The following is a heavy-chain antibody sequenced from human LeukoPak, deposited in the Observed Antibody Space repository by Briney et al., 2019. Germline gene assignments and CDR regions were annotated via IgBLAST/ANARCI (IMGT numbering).Heavy chain of an antibody. V-gene: IGHV3-9*01. D-gene: IGHD3-10*01. Sequence: GGSLRLSCAASGFTFDGYAMHWVRQAPGKGLEWVSGISWNSGSIGYADSVKGRFTISRDNAKNSLYLQMNSLRAEDTALYYCAKASGSSMVRGVSLLNFDYWGQGTLVTVSS. CDR2: ISWNSGSI. CDR3: AKASGSSMVRGVSLLNFDY. CDR1: GFTFDGYA. J-gene: IGHJ4*02.